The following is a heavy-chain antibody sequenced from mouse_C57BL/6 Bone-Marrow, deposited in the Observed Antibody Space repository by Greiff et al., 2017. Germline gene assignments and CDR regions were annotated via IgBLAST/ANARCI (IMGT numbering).Heavy chain of an antibody. J-gene: IGHJ2*01. CDR1: GYTFTSYW. CDR3: ARGGGPDY. Sequence: QVQLQQPGAELVRPGTSVKLSCKASGYTFTSYWMHWVKQRPGQGLEWIGVIDPSDSYTNYNQKFKGKATLTVDTSSSTAYMQLSSLTSEDSADYYCARGGGPDYWGQGTTLTVSS. CDR2: IDPSDSYT. V-gene: IGHV1-59*01.